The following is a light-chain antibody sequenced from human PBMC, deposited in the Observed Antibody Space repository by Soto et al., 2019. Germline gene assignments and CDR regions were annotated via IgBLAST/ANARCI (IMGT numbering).Light chain of an antibody. CDR2: GAS. Sequence: EIVMTQSPATVSVSPGERATLSCRASQSVSSNLAWYQQKPGQAPRLLIYGASTRATGIPATFSGSGSGTEFTLTISXXXXXDFAVYYCQQYNNWPWTFGQG. V-gene: IGKV3D-15*01. J-gene: IGKJ1*01. CDR3: QQYNNWPWT. CDR1: QSVSSN.